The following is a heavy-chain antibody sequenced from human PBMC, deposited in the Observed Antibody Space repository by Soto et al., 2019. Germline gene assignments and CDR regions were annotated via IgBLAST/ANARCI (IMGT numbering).Heavy chain of an antibody. D-gene: IGHD2-2*01. CDR1: EFTFSSYA. CDR2: ISGSGGST. J-gene: IGHJ6*02. CDR3: ARELVVIPPATPYYYGMDV. Sequence: EMQLLESGGGLVQPGGSLRLSCAASEFTFSSYAMSWVRQAPGKGLEWVSVISGSGGSTYYADSVKGRVTISRDNSKNTLYLQMNSLRVQDTSLYYCARELVVIPPATPYYYGMDVWGQGATVSVSS. V-gene: IGHV3-23*01.